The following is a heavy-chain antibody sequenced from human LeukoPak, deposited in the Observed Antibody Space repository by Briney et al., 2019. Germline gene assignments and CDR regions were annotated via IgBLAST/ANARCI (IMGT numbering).Heavy chain of an antibody. D-gene: IGHD3-3*01. Sequence: KTSETLSLTCTVSGGSISRYFWSWIRQPPGRGLEWIGYIYYSGGTKSNPSLKSRTTISLDTSQNQFSLKLNSVSAADTAVYYCARGGGDFWSGFYSDYYMDVWGKGTTVIVSS. CDR1: GGSISRYF. CDR3: ARGGGDFWSGFYSDYYMDV. V-gene: IGHV4-59*01. J-gene: IGHJ6*03. CDR2: IYYSGGT.